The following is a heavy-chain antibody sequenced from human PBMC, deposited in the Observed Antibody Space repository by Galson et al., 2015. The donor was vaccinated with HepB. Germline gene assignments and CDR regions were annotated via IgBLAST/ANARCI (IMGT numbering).Heavy chain of an antibody. CDR1: GFIFRHHA. V-gene: IGHV3-23*01. CDR2: INGRGSTR. CDR3: VKEGSWFGGDWFDP. Sequence: SLRLSCAGSGFIFRHHAMAWIRQAPGKGLEWVSGINGRGSTRSYSDAVKGRFSISRDNSKDTVFLQMDNLGAEDTAVYYCVKEGSWFGGDWFDPWGRGALVTVS. D-gene: IGHD3-16*01. J-gene: IGHJ5*02.